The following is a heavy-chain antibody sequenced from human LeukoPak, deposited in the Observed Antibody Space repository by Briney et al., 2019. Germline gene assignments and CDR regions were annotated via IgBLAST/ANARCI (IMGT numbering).Heavy chain of an antibody. Sequence: SETLSLTCTVSGGSISSGSYYWSWIRQPPGKGLEWIGYIYYSGSTNYNPSLKSRVTISVDTSKNQFSLKLSSVTAADTAVYYCARDPWGIAVGFDLWGRGTLLTVSS. D-gene: IGHD6-19*01. CDR3: ARDPWGIAVGFDL. CDR1: GGSISSGSYY. CDR2: IYYSGST. V-gene: IGHV4-61*01. J-gene: IGHJ2*01.